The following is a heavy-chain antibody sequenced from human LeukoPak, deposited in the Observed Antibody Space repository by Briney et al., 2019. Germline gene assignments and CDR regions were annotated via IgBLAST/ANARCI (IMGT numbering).Heavy chain of an antibody. CDR2: IYYSGST. CDR1: GGSISSYY. D-gene: IGHD1-7*01. V-gene: IGHV4-59*12. Sequence: PSETLSLTCSVSGGSISSYYWSWIRQPPGKGLEWIGYIYYSGSTNYNPSLKSRVTISVDTSKNQFSLKLSSVTAADTAVYYCAREAGTDYYYYYYMDVWGKGTTVTVSS. J-gene: IGHJ6*03. CDR3: AREAGTDYYYYYYMDV.